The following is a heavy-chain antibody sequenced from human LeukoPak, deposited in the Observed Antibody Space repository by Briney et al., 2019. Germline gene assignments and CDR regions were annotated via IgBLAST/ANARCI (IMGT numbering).Heavy chain of an antibody. CDR3: ARNFYFDSSGYYHN. CDR2: INPNSGGT. Sequence: ASVKVSCKASGYTFTGYYMHWVRQAPGQGLEWMGWINPNSGGTNYAQKFQGRVTMTRDTSISTAYMELSRLRSDDTAVYYCARNFYFDSSGYYHNWGQGTLVTVSS. CDR1: GYTFTGYY. D-gene: IGHD3-22*01. J-gene: IGHJ4*02. V-gene: IGHV1-2*02.